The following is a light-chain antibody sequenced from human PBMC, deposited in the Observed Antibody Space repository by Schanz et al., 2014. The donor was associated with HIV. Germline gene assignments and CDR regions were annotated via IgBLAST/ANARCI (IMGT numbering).Light chain of an antibody. CDR1: QSVSSN. CDR3: QQYGSSPPT. CDR2: GAS. J-gene: IGKJ3*01. V-gene: IGKV3-20*01. Sequence: EIVMTQSPVTLSVSPGERATLSCRASQSVSSNLAWYQQKPGQAPRLLISGASSRATGIPDRFSGSGSGTDFTLTISRLEPEDFAVYYCQQYGSSPPTFGPGTKVDIK.